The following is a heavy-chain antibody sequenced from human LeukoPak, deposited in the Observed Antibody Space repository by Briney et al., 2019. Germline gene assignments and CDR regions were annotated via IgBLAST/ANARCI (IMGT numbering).Heavy chain of an antibody. CDR3: ARDKGLEWPADY. Sequence: QPGGSLRLSCEPSGFIFPNFAMTWVRQAPGRGLEWISSIEGDASDTHYADSVKGRFTISRDNAKNILHLQMNSLRLDDTAVYYCARDKGLEWPADYWGQGILVAVSS. V-gene: IGHV3-23*01. J-gene: IGHJ4*02. CDR1: GFIFPNFA. CDR2: IEGDASDT. D-gene: IGHD1-1*01.